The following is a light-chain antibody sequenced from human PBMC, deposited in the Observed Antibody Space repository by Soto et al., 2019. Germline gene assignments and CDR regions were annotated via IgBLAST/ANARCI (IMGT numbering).Light chain of an antibody. Sequence: DIQLTQAPSFLSASVGDGVTITCRASQGISSYLAWYQQYPGKAPKLLISAASTLHRGVPSRFSGSGSETEFTLKISSLQPEHFETYYCQQVTEYPLTFAGGTK. CDR1: QGISSY. CDR2: AAS. CDR3: QQVTEYPLT. J-gene: IGKJ4*01. V-gene: IGKV1-9*01.